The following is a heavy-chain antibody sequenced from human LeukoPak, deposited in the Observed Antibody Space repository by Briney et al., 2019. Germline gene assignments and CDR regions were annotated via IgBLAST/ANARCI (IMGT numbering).Heavy chain of an antibody. V-gene: IGHV3-23*01. CDR1: GFTFSTYG. CDR3: AKGSDSSAWTLFDY. J-gene: IGHJ4*02. D-gene: IGHD6-25*01. CDR2: TSGSGTTT. Sequence: GGSLRLSCAASGFTFSTYGMGWVRQTQGKVLGWVSATSGSGTTTYYEDSVKGRFTISRDNSQNTLYLQMNSLRAGDTAVYYCAKGSDSSAWTLFDYWGQGTLVTVSS.